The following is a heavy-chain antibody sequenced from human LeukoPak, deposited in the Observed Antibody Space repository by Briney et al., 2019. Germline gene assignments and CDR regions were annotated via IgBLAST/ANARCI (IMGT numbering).Heavy chain of an antibody. CDR2: IKQDGSEK. J-gene: IGHJ6*02. CDR1: GFGFSTSW. V-gene: IGHV3-7*01. CDR3: TSLSNSYGMDV. D-gene: IGHD2/OR15-2a*01. Sequence: GGSLRLSCAASGFGFSTSWMSWVRQAPGKGLEWVANIKQDGSEKYYVDSVKGRFTISRANAKNSVYLQMNSLRDEDTAVYYCTSLSNSYGMDVWGQGTTATVSS.